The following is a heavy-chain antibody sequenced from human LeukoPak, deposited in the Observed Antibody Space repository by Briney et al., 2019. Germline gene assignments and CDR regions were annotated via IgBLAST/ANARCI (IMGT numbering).Heavy chain of an antibody. Sequence: GGSLRLSCAASGFTFSSYGMTWVRQAPGKGLEWVSSISRSSNYIYYADSLKGRFTISRDNPKNSLYLQMNSLRAEDTAVYYCARQCMVRGVIMRYYYYYMDVWGKGTTVTISS. CDR1: GFTFSSYG. CDR2: ISRSSNYI. CDR3: ARQCMVRGVIMRYYYYYMDV. V-gene: IGHV3-21*01. J-gene: IGHJ6*03. D-gene: IGHD3-10*01.